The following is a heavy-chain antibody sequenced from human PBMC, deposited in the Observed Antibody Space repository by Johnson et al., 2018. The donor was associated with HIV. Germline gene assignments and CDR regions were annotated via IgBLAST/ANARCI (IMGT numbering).Heavy chain of an antibody. CDR1: GFTFRSYA. D-gene: IGHD6-19*01. CDR3: VRDQGSGWTTNAFDI. V-gene: IGHV3-30*04. Sequence: QVQLVESGGGVMQPGKSLRLSCEASGFTFRSYAMHWVRQAPGKGLEWVAVITYDGRNKYYTDSVKGRFIISRDNSKNMTNLQMNGLSDEDTADYYCVRDQGSGWTTNAFDIWGRGTRVTVSS. J-gene: IGHJ3*02. CDR2: ITYDGRNK.